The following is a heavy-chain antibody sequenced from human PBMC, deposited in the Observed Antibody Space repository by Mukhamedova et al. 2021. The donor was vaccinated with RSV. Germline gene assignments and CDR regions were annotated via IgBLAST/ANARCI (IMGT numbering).Heavy chain of an antibody. Sequence: GKGLEWVSAISGSGGSTYYADSVKGRFTISRDNSKNTLYLQMNSLRAEDTAVYYCAKGVGIVVVPAAGTYNWFDPWGQGTLATVSS. CDR2: ISGSGGST. J-gene: IGHJ5*02. V-gene: IGHV3-23*01. CDR3: AKGVGIVVVPAAGTYNWFDP. D-gene: IGHD2-2*03.